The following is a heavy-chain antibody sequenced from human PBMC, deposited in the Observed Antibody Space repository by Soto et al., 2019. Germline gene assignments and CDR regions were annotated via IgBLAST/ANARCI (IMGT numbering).Heavy chain of an antibody. CDR1: GGSISSYY. J-gene: IGHJ3*02. Sequence: SETLSLTCTVSGGSISSYYWSWIRQPPGKGLELIGYIYYSGSTNYNPSLKSRVTISVDTSKNQFSLKLSSVTAADTAVYYCARRYSSAFDIWGQGTMVTVSS. CDR2: IYYSGST. CDR3: ARRYSSAFDI. V-gene: IGHV4-59*08. D-gene: IGHD6-13*01.